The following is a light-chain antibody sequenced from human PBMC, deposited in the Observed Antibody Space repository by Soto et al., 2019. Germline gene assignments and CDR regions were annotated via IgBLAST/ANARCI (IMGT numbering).Light chain of an antibody. CDR3: QQSNQ. V-gene: IGKV3D-7*01. J-gene: IGKJ5*01. CDR2: GAS. CDR1: QSVSSSY. Sequence: PWERVTLSCRASQSVSSSYLTWYQQKPGQAPRLLIYGASTRATGIPARFSGSGSGTEFTLTISSLQSEDFAVYYCQQSNQFGQGTRLEIK.